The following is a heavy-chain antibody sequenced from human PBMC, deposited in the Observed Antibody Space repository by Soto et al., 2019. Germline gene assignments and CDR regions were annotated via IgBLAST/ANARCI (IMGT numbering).Heavy chain of an antibody. D-gene: IGHD3-3*01. CDR2: ISSSSTYI. Sequence: VQLVESGGGLVKPGGSLRVSCAASGFTFSNYTMNWVRQAPGKGLEWVSAISSSSTYIYYADSVKGRFTISRDNARQPLYLQLNSLGAEDTAVYYCARANYDFWSGYSNYYGMDVWGQGTTVTVSS. CDR1: GFTFSNYT. CDR3: ARANYDFWSGYSNYYGMDV. V-gene: IGHV3-21*01. J-gene: IGHJ6*02.